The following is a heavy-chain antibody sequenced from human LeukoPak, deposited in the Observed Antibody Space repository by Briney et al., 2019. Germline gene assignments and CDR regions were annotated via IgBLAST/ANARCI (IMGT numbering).Heavy chain of an antibody. CDR3: ASKYCSGSGCSPDFDH. V-gene: IGHV3-48*03. CDR1: GFTFSHYE. J-gene: IGHJ4*02. Sequence: GGSLRLSCVGSGFTFSHYELNWVRLAPGKGLEWVSYVSNSGTSIYYADSVRGRFTISRDNAKNSLYLQMNSLRAEDTAVYFCASKYCSGSGCSPDFDHWGQGTLVTVSS. D-gene: IGHD2-15*01. CDR2: VSNSGTSI.